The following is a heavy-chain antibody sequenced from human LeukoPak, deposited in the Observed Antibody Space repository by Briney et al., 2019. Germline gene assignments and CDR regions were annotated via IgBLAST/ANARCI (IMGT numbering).Heavy chain of an antibody. CDR3: AILIAAAGLGDY. J-gene: IGHJ4*02. CDR1: GYTFTSYA. CDR2: INAGNGNT. Sequence: ASVKVSCKASGYTFTSYAMHWVRQAPGQRLEWMGWINAGNGNTRYSQKFQDRVTITTDTSASTAYMELSSLRSEDTAVYYCAILIAAAGLGDYWGQGTLVTVSS. V-gene: IGHV1-3*01. D-gene: IGHD6-13*01.